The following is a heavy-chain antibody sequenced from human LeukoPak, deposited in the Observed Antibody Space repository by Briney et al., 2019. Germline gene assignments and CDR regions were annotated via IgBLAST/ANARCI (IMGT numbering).Heavy chain of an antibody. CDR2: ISGHSGNT. D-gene: IGHD3-3*01. Sequence: VASVKVSCKTSGYTFSSYGISWVRQAPGQGLEWMGWISGHSGNTNYAQKFQGRVTVTTDTSTTTAYMELRSLRSDDTAVYYCARHPNSDFWSGSRDFDYWGQGTLVTVSS. V-gene: IGHV1-18*01. CDR3: ARHPNSDFWSGSRDFDY. CDR1: GYTFSSYG. J-gene: IGHJ4*02.